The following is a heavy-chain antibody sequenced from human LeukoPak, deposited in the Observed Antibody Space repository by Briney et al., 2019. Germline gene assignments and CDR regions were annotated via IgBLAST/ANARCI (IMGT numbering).Heavy chain of an antibody. CDR2: ITGDGGGT. D-gene: IGHD3-3*01. CDR1: GFTFRSYV. CDR3: AKEASSGNFVAIDC. J-gene: IGHJ4*02. V-gene: IGHV3-23*01. Sequence: GGSLRLSCAASGFTFRSYVMSWVRQTPEKGLEWVSAITGDGGGTNHADSVKGRFTIFRDNSKNTLYLQMNSLRAEDTAVYYCAKEASSGNFVAIDCWGQGALVTVSS.